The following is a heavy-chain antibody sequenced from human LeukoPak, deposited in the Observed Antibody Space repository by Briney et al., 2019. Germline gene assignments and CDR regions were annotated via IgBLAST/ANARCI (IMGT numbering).Heavy chain of an antibody. J-gene: IGHJ5*02. CDR2: IKQHGSEK. V-gene: IGHV3-7*01. D-gene: IGHD3-10*01. Sequence: GGSLRLSCAASGFTFSSYWMSWVRQAPGKGLEWVANIKQHGSEKYYVDSVKGRFTISRDNAKNSLYLQMNSLRAEDTAVYYCARDGDCYYGSGSSQFGFDPWGQGTLVTVSS. CDR1: GFTFSSYW. CDR3: ARDGDCYYGSGSSQFGFDP.